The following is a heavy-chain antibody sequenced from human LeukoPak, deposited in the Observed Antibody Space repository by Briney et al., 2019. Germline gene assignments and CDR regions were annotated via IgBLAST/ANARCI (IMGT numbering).Heavy chain of an antibody. D-gene: IGHD4-11*01. CDR3: ARGRPPLYSNYIYYYGMEV. CDR2: IYSGGST. CDR1: GFTFSSYA. Sequence: PGGSLRLSCAASGFTFSSYAMHWVRQAPGKGLEWVSVIYSGGSTYYADSVKGRFTISRDNSKNTLYLQMNSLRAEDTAVYYCARGRPPLYSNYIYYYGMEVWGQGTTVTVSS. V-gene: IGHV3-53*01. J-gene: IGHJ6*02.